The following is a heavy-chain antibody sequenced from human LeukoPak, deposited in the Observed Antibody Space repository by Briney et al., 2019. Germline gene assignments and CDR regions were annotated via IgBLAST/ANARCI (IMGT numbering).Heavy chain of an antibody. CDR2: IYPNRGGT. J-gene: IGHJ4*02. V-gene: IGHV1-2*02. Sequence: GASVNVSCKASGYIFTGYYMHWVRQAPGQGLEWMGWIYPNRGGTRYAQKFQGRVTMTRDTSISTAYMELSGLTSDDTAVFYCARDLATTSTWEFDYWGQGTLVSVSS. CDR3: ARDLATTSTWEFDY. CDR1: GYIFTGYY. D-gene: IGHD1-26*01.